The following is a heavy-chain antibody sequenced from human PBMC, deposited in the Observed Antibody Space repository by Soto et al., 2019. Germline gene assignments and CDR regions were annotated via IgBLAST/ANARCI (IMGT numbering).Heavy chain of an antibody. D-gene: IGHD6-19*01. J-gene: IGHJ4*02. Sequence: RRLSCSASGFTFNRYAMSWVRQAPGKGLEWVSAIIDDGGRAYYADSVKGRFTISRDNSKNTLSLQMNSLRAEDTAVYYCAKDKMEQWLVGGYFDYWGQGTQVTVSS. CDR3: AKDKMEQWLVGGYFDY. CDR2: IIDDGGRA. CDR1: GFTFNRYA. V-gene: IGHV3-23*01.